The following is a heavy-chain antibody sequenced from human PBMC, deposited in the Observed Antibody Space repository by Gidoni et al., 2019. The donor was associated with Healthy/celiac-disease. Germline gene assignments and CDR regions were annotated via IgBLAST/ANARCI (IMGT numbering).Heavy chain of an antibody. V-gene: IGHV2-26*01. Sequence: QVTLKESGPVLVKPTETLTLPCTVSGFSLSNARMGVSWIRQPPGNALEWLAHIFSNDEKSYSTSLKSRLTISKDTSKSQVVLTMTNMDPVDTATYYCARAGIAAAAPFDYWGQGTLVTVSS. J-gene: IGHJ4*02. D-gene: IGHD6-13*01. CDR3: ARAGIAAAAPFDY. CDR2: IFSNDEK. CDR1: GFSLSNARMG.